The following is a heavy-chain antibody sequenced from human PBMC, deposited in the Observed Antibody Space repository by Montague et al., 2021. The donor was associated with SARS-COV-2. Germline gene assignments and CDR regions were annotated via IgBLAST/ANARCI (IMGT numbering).Heavy chain of an antibody. Sequence: SETLSLTCTVSGGSISSSIYYWGWIRQPPGKGLEWIGSIYYSGSTYYSPSLKSRVTISVDTSKNQFSLKLSPVTAADTAVYYCARISGKLALLWGQGTLVTVSS. CDR3: ARISGKLALL. CDR1: GGSISSSIYY. D-gene: IGHD3-3*02. CDR2: IYYSGST. V-gene: IGHV4-39*07. J-gene: IGHJ4*02.